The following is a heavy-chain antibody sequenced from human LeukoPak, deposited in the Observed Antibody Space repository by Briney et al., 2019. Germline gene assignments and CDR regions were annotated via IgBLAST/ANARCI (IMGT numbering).Heavy chain of an antibody. V-gene: IGHV3-21*01. CDR3: ARDGIAARRGSFDY. Sequence: PGGSLRLSCAASGFTFSSYSMNWVRQAPGKGLEWVSSISSSSSYIYYADSVKGRFTISRDNAKNSLYLQMNGLRAEDTAVYYCARDGIAARRGSFDYWGQGTLVTVSS. CDR2: ISSSSSYI. J-gene: IGHJ4*02. CDR1: GFTFSSYS. D-gene: IGHD6-6*01.